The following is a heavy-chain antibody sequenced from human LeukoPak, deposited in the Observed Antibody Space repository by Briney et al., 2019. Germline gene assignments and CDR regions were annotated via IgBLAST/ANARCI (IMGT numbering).Heavy chain of an antibody. J-gene: IGHJ3*02. D-gene: IGHD3-22*01. CDR2: IYSGGST. Sequence: PGGSLRLSCAASGFTFSSYEMNWVRQAPGKGLEWVSVIYSGGSTYYADSVKGRFTISRDNSKNTLYLQMNSLRAEDTAVYYCARDWGYYYDSSGYADAFDIWGQGTMVTVSS. V-gene: IGHV3-53*01. CDR3: ARDWGYYYDSSGYADAFDI. CDR1: GFTFSSYE.